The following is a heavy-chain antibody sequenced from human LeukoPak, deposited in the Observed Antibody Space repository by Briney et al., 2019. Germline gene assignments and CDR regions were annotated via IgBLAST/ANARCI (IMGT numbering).Heavy chain of an antibody. J-gene: IGHJ3*02. Sequence: SGGSLRLSCAASGFTFSSYAMSWVRQAPGKGLEWVSAISGSGGSTYYADSVKGRFTISRDHAKNSLYLQMDSLRAEDTAVYYCVRDHYIVVGPAAGVFDIWGQGTMVTVSS. V-gene: IGHV3-23*01. CDR1: GFTFSSYA. CDR2: ISGSGGST. D-gene: IGHD2-2*01. CDR3: VRDHYIVVGPAAGVFDI.